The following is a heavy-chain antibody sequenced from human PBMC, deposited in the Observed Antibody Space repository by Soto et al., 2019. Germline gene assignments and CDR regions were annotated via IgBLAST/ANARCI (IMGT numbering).Heavy chain of an antibody. CDR3: AHGMSWFDP. CDR1: GFALSTSGVG. D-gene: IGHD1-20*01. J-gene: IGHJ5*02. Sequence: QITLKESGPTLVKPTQTLTLTCTFSGFALSTSGVGVGWIRQPPGKALEWLALIYWDDDKRYSPSLKSRLTITKDTTKNQVVLTVTNMDPVDTATYYCAHGMSWFDPWGQGTLVTVSS. V-gene: IGHV2-5*02. CDR2: IYWDDDK.